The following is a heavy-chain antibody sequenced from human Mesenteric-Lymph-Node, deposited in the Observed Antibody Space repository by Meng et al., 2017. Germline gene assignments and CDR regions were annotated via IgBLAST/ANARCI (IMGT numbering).Heavy chain of an antibody. V-gene: IGHV4-4*02. CDR3: VRNFDS. Sequence: QVPLQQSGLGLVSPSGTLSLICTDCGSCISSTNWWSLDRQSPRKGLDWIAEISHGENSKYNPSIKSRVNISVDISKNQVSLKLTSVTAADTAVYFCVRNFDSWGQGTLVTVSS. J-gene: IGHJ4*02. CDR1: GSCISSTNW. CDR2: ISHGENS.